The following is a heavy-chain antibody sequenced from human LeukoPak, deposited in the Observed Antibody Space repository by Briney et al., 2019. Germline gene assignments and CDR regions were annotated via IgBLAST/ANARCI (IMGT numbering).Heavy chain of an antibody. CDR1: GFTFSSYG. CDR2: LYSDGST. D-gene: IGHD3-9*01. Sequence: GGTLRLSCAASGFTFSSYGMSWVRQAPGKGLEWVSVLYSDGSTYHADSVKGRFTISRDNSKNTLYLQMNSLRAEDTAVYYCARVDILTGGFDYWGQGTLVTVSS. V-gene: IGHV3-66*01. CDR3: ARVDILTGGFDY. J-gene: IGHJ4*02.